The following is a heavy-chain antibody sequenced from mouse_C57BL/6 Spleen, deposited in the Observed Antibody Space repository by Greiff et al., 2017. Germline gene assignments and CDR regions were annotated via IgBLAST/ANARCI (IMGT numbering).Heavy chain of an antibody. CDR1: GYAFSSYW. CDR3: AREDYYGHYFDY. D-gene: IGHD1-1*01. Sequence: QVQLQQSGAELVKPGASVKISCKASGYAFSSYWMNWVKQRPGKGLEWIGQIYPGDGDTNYNGKFKGKATLTADKSSSTAYMQLSSLTSEDSAVYFCAREDYYGHYFDYWGQGTTLTVSS. J-gene: IGHJ2*01. V-gene: IGHV1-80*01. CDR2: IYPGDGDT.